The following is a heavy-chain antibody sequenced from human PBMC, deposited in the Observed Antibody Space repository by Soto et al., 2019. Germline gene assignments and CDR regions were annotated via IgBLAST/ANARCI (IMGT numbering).Heavy chain of an antibody. Sequence: TSETLSLTCTVSGGSITTGGYYWSWIRQLPGKGLEWIGHRYYSESTYYNPSLKSRVSISLDTSKNQFSLKLSFVTAADTAMYYCAGTKCSGGSCYSWSLDYWGQGIPVTVSS. CDR1: GGSITTGGYY. J-gene: IGHJ4*02. CDR2: RYYSEST. D-gene: IGHD2-15*01. V-gene: IGHV4-31*03. CDR3: AGTKCSGGSCYSWSLDY.